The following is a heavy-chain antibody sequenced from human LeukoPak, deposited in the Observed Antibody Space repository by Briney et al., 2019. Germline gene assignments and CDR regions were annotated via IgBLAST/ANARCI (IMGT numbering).Heavy chain of an antibody. CDR3: ARAPLDTVMVPNWFDP. J-gene: IGHJ5*02. D-gene: IGHD5-18*01. Sequence: PGGSLRLSCTASGFTFSSYSMNWVRQAPGKGLEWVSYISRSSSTIYYADSVKGRFTISRDNAKNSLYLQMNSLRAEDTAVYYCARAPLDTVMVPNWFDPWGQGTPVTVSS. CDR2: ISRSSSTI. V-gene: IGHV3-48*04. CDR1: GFTFSSYS.